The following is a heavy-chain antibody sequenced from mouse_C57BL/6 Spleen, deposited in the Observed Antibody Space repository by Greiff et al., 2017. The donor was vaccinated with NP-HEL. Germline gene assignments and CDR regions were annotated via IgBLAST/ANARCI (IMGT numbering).Heavy chain of an antibody. CDR2: ISYDGSN. V-gene: IGHV3-6*01. J-gene: IGHJ1*03. CDR1: GYSITSGYY. Sequence: EVKLEESGPGLVKPSQSLSLTCSVTGYSITSGYYWNWIRQFPGNKLEWMGYISYDGSNNYNPSLKNRISITRDTSKNQFFLKLNSVTTEDTATYYCASGGSYSNYFWYFEVWGTGTTVTVSS. D-gene: IGHD2-5*01. CDR3: ASGGSYSNYFWYFEV.